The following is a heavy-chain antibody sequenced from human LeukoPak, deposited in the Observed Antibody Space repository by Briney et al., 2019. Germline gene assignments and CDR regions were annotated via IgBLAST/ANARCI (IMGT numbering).Heavy chain of an antibody. J-gene: IGHJ5*02. Sequence: GGSLRLSCAASGFTFSSYAMSWVRQDPGKGLEWVSGISASGGSIYYADSVKGRFTISRDNSKNTLYLQMNSLRAEDTAVYYCAKESKHSVVVTAILGIDPWGQRTLVTVSS. V-gene: IGHV3-23*01. CDR1: GFTFSSYA. CDR3: AKESKHSVVVTAILGIDP. CDR2: ISASGGSI. D-gene: IGHD2-21*02.